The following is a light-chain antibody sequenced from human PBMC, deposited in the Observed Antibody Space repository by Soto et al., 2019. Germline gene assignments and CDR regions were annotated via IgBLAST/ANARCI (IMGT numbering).Light chain of an antibody. Sequence: EIVLTQSPGTLSLSPGERATLSCRASQSFNSIYLAWYQQKPGQAPRLLIYGASSRATGIPARFSGSGSGTEFTLTISSLQSEDFAVYYCQQYNNWPPLTFGQGTKVDI. J-gene: IGKJ1*01. CDR1: QSFNSIY. V-gene: IGKV3-15*01. CDR2: GAS. CDR3: QQYNNWPPLT.